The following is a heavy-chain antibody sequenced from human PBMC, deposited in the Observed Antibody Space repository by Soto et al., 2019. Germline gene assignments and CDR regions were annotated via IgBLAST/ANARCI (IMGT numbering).Heavy chain of an antibody. J-gene: IGHJ4*02. V-gene: IGHV1-18*01. CDR3: ASGWFGEFVYQFDY. CDR2: ISAYNGNT. CDR1: GYTFTSYG. Sequence: QVQLVQSGAEVKKPGASVKVSGKPSGYTFTSYGITWVRQAPGQGLEWMGWISAYNGNTNYAQKFQGRVTMTTDTPTSTAYMELRGLGSDDTAVYYCASGWFGEFVYQFDYWGQGTLVTVSS. D-gene: IGHD3-10*01.